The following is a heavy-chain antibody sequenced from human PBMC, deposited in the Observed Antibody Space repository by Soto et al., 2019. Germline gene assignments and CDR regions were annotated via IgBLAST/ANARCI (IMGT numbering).Heavy chain of an antibody. CDR2: TYYRSKWYN. Sequence: SQTLSLTCAISGDSVSSNSAAWNWIRQSPSRGLEWLGRTYYRSKWYNDYAVSVKSRITINPDYAAPVKGRFTISRDDSKNTLYLQMNSLKTEDTAVYYCTTGAYVVVVAATQVMDVWVQGTTVIVSS. J-gene: IGHJ6*02. CDR3: MNSLKTEDTAVYYCTTGAYVVVVAATQVMDV. D-gene: IGHD3-22*01. CDR1: GDSVSSNSAA. V-gene: IGHV6-1*01.